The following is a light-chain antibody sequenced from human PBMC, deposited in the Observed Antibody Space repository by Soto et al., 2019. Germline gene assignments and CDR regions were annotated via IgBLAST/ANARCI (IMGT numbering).Light chain of an antibody. CDR1: SSDVGGYNY. CDR3: SSYAGSSNV. J-gene: IGLJ1*01. V-gene: IGLV2-8*01. CDR2: EVN. Sequence: QSVLTQPPSVSAAPGQKVAMSCTGTSSDVGGYNYVSWYQQHPGKAPKLMIYEVNKRPSGVPDRFSGSKSGNTASLTVSGLQAEDEADYYCSSYAGSSNVFGTGTKVTVL.